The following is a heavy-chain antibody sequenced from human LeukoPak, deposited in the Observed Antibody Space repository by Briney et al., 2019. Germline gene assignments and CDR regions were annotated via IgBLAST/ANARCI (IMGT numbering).Heavy chain of an antibody. D-gene: IGHD2/OR15-2a*01. CDR2: ISDIGSI. V-gene: IGHV4-59*08. CDR3: AGHHPRNTVDF. J-gene: IGHJ4*02. CDR1: GGSISSYY. Sequence: PSETLSLTCTVSGGSISSYYWSWIRQPPGKGLEWIAYISDIGSINYNPSLKSRVTISLDTSKNQFSLKLSSVTAADTAVYYCAGHHPRNTVDFWGQGTLVTVSS.